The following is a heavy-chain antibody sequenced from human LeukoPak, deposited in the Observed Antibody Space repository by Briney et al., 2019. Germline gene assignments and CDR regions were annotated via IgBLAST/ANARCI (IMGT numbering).Heavy chain of an antibody. CDR3: ARVRGYQLLRWGY. CDR2: ISSSSSYI. D-gene: IGHD2-2*01. J-gene: IGHJ4*02. Sequence: GGSLRLSCAASGFTFSSYSMNWVRQAPGKGLEWVSSISSSSSYIYYADSVKGRFTISRDNAKNSLYLQMNSLRAEDTAVYYCARVRGYQLLRWGYWGQGTLVTVSS. V-gene: IGHV3-21*01. CDR1: GFTFSSYS.